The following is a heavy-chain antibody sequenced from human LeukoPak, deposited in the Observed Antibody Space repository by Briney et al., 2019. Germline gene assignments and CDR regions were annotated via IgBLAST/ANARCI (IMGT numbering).Heavy chain of an antibody. CDR3: ARVVYYGSGSYGVFDI. Sequence: ASVKVSCKASGYTFGTHWMHWVRQAPGQGLEWMGIINPSGDVRLYARKFQGRVTVTRDMSTRTVYMELSDLRPEDTAVYYCARVVYYGSGSYGVFDIWGQGTMVTVSS. J-gene: IGHJ3*02. D-gene: IGHD3-10*01. CDR2: INPSGDVR. CDR1: GYTFGTHW. V-gene: IGHV1-46*01.